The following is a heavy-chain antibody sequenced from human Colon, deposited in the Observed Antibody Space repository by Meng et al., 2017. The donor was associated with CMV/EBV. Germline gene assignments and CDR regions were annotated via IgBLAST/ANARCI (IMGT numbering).Heavy chain of an antibody. CDR2: IRGIGYDP. CDR1: GFTFSSYE. J-gene: IGHJ5*02. D-gene: IGHD1-26*01. CDR3: AAGRGGTYPDQ. Sequence: GESLKISCAASGFTFSSYEMNWVRQAPGKGLVWVSRIRGIGYDPSYADSVKGRFTVSRDNTKNIVYLQMNGLRPEDTAVYYCAAGRGGTYPDQWGQGTLVTVSS. V-gene: IGHV3-74*01.